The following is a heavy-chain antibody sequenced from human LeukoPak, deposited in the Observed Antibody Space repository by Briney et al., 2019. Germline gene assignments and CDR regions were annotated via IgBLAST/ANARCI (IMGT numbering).Heavy chain of an antibody. D-gene: IGHD2-15*01. CDR1: GFPFSSRW. J-gene: IGHJ4*02. CDR2: IKADGSEK. Sequence: GGSLRLSCAASGFPFSSRWMSWVRQAPGKGREWVANIKADGSEKYYVDSVKGRFTVSRDNAKNSLYLQMNSLRAEDTGLYYCARYCGGGSCFDYWGRGTLVTVSS. V-gene: IGHV3-7*04. CDR3: ARYCGGGSCFDY.